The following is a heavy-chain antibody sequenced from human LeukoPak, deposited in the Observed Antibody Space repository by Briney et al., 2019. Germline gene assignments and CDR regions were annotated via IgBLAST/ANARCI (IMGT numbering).Heavy chain of an antibody. J-gene: IGHJ1*01. V-gene: IGHV3-73*01. Sequence: GGSLKLSCAASGFTFSGSAMHWIRQASVKGLEWVGRIRSKANSYATAYAASVKGRFTISRDDSKNTAYLQMNSLKTEDTAVYYCVVATISAEYFQHWGQGTLVTVSS. CDR3: VVATISAEYFQH. D-gene: IGHD5-24*01. CDR2: IRSKANSYAT. CDR1: GFTFSGSA.